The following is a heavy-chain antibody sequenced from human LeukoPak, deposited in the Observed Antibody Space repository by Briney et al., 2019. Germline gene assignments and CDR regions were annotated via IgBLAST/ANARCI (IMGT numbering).Heavy chain of an antibody. V-gene: IGHV4-34*01. J-gene: IGHJ4*02. CDR3: ASSGYYYGSGRYGY. CDR2: INHSGST. D-gene: IGHD3-10*01. Sequence: SETLSLTCAVYGGSFSGYYWSWIRQPPGKGLEWIGEINHSGSTNYNPSLKSRVTISVDTSKNQFSLKLSSVTAADTAVYYCASSGYYYGSGRYGYWGQGTLVTVSS. CDR1: GGSFSGYY.